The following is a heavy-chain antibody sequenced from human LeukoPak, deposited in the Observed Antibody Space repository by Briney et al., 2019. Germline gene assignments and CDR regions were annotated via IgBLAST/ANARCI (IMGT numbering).Heavy chain of an antibody. CDR1: GFTFSSYG. V-gene: IGHV3-30*18. CDR2: ISYDGSNK. J-gene: IGHJ4*01. Sequence: PGGSLRLSCAASGFTFSSYGMHWVRQAPGKGLEWVAVISYDGSNKYHADSVKGRFTISRDNSKNTLYLQMNSLRAEDTAVYYRAKNGDIGAKMDHWGQGTL. CDR3: AKNGDIGAKMDH. D-gene: IGHD5-12*01.